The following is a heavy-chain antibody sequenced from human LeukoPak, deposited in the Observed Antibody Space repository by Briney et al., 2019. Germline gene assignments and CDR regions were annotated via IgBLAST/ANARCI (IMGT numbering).Heavy chain of an antibody. CDR2: IYYSGST. V-gene: IGHV4-59*08. Sequence: SETLSLTCTVSGGSISSYYWSWIRQPPGKGLEWIGYIYYSGSTNCNPSLKSRVTISVDTSKNQFSLKLSSVTAADTAVYYCARHSDRSSTTPPGRNDAFDIWGQGTMVTVSS. CDR1: GGSISSYY. CDR3: ARHSDRSSTTPPGRNDAFDI. D-gene: IGHD2-2*01. J-gene: IGHJ3*02.